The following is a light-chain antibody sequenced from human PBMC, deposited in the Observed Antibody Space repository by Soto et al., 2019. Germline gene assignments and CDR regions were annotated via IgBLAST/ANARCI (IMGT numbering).Light chain of an antibody. V-gene: IGLV2-8*01. CDR1: SSDVGGYNY. CDR2: EVN. J-gene: IGLJ2*01. Sequence: QSALTQPPSASGSPGQSVTISCTGTSSDVGGYNYVSWYQQHPGKAPKLMIYEVNKRPSGVPDRFSGSKSGNTASLTVSGLQAEDEADYYCYSYAGSNNLFGGGTKVTVL. CDR3: YSYAGSNNL.